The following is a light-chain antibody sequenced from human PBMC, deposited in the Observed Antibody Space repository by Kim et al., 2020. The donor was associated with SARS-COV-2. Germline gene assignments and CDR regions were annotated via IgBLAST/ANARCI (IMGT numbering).Light chain of an antibody. CDR1: QSIDRD. CDR3: QHYNGWPPWT. J-gene: IGKJ1*01. V-gene: IGKV3-15*01. CDR2: DSS. Sequence: VSLGDGAPLSCRASQSIDRDLAWYQQKPGQPPRLLIYDSSTRAPGIPARFRGSGSGTEFTLTINSLQSEDLAVYYCQHYNGWPPWTFGRGTKLEIK.